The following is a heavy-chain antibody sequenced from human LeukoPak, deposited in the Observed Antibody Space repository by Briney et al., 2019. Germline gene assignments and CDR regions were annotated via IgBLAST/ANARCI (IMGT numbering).Heavy chain of an antibody. J-gene: IGHJ3*02. V-gene: IGHV4-59*01. D-gene: IGHD3-16*02. CDR2: IYYRWST. CDR3: ARESLTYYDYVWGSYRYLDAFVS. CDR1: GGSISSYY. Sequence: PSQSLSLTCTVSGGSISSYYCSCIRQHPQKGLDWKGYIYYRWSTNYTPSLKSRVTISVDPSKSQFFLKLSSVTAADTAVYYCARESLTYYDYVWGSYRYLDAFVSWGEGRMV.